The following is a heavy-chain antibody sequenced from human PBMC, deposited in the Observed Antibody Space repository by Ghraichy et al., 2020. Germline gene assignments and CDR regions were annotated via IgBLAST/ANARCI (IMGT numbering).Heavy chain of an antibody. D-gene: IGHD3-22*01. CDR3: ARVAAHTDDSSGYYSSPFDY. Sequence: SETLSLTCTVSGGSINSDGYFWSWIRQHPGKGLEWIGYIHYSGNTYYNPSLKSRITISIDISKNQFSLKLTSVTAADTAVYYCARVAAHTDDSSGYYSSPFDYWGQGTLVTVSS. CDR2: IHYSGNT. CDR1: GGSINSDGYF. J-gene: IGHJ4*02. V-gene: IGHV4-31*03.